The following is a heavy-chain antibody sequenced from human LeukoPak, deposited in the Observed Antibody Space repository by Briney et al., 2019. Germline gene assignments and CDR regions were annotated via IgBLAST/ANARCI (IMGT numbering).Heavy chain of an antibody. V-gene: IGHV3-48*03. CDR3: RSVPFGYGMDV. CDR1: GFTFSSYE. Sequence: GGSLRLSCAASGFTFSSYEMNWVRQAPGKGLEWVSYISASGDYTLYAASVEGRFTISRDNANESVYLEMNNLRADDTAVYYCRSVPFGYGMDVWGQGTTVIVSS. CDR2: ISASGDYT. J-gene: IGHJ6*02. D-gene: IGHD3-3*01.